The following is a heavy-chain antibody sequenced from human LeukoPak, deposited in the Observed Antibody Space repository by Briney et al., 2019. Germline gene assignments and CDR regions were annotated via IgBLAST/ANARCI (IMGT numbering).Heavy chain of an antibody. V-gene: IGHV3-30*04. D-gene: IGHD6-13*01. CDR3: ARGGSSSWYGTDYFDY. CDR1: GFTFSSYA. CDR2: ISYDGGNK. Sequence: PGGSLRLSCAASGFTFSSYAMHWVRQAPGKGLEWVAVISYDGGNKYYADSVKGRFTISRDNSKNTLYLQMNSLRAEDTAVYYCARGGSSSWYGTDYFDYWGQGTLVTVSS. J-gene: IGHJ4*02.